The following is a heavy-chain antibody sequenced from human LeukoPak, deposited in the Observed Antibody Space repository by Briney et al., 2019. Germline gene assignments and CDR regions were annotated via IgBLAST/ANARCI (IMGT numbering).Heavy chain of an antibody. CDR2: IYSGGST. CDR1: GFTVSSNY. Sequence: GESLRLSCAASGFTVSSNYMSWVRQAPGKGLEWVSAIYSGGSTYYADSVKGRFTISRVNSKNTLYLQMNSLRAEDTAVYYCARGYCGGDCYDQHWGQGTLVTVSS. CDR3: ARGYCGGDCYDQH. V-gene: IGHV3-66*01. J-gene: IGHJ1*01. D-gene: IGHD2-21*02.